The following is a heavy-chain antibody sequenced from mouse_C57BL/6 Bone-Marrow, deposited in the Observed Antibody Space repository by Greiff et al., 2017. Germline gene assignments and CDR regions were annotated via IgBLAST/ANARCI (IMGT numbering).Heavy chain of an antibody. CDR2: INPNNGGT. CDR1: GYTFTDYY. D-gene: IGHD1-1*01. Sequence: EVLLQQSGPELVKPGASVKISCKASGYTFTDYYMNWVKQSHGKSLEWIGDINPNNGGTSYNQKFKGKATLTVDKSSSTAYMELRSLTSEDSAVYYGARVTTVVAYYFDYWGQGTTLTVSS. CDR3: ARVTTVVAYYFDY. J-gene: IGHJ2*01. V-gene: IGHV1-26*01.